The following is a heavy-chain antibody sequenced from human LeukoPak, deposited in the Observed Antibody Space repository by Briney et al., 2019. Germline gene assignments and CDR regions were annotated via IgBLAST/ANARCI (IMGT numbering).Heavy chain of an antibody. Sequence: PSETLSLTCAVYGGSFSGYYWGWIRQPPGKGLEWIGSIYRSGNTYYNPSLKSRVTISIDTSKNQFSLNLSSVTAAETAVYYCARGYCSSISCQPLDYWGQGTLVTVSS. J-gene: IGHJ4*02. V-gene: IGHV4-38-2*01. D-gene: IGHD2-2*01. CDR2: IYRSGNT. CDR3: ARGYCSSISCQPLDY. CDR1: GGSFSGYY.